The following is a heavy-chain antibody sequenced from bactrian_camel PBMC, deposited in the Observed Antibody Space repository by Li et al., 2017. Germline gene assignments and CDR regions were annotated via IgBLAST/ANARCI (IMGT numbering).Heavy chain of an antibody. J-gene: IGHJ6*01. Sequence: HVQLVESGGGSVKAGGSLRLSCAASGYTYSSYCLGWFRQAPGKEREGVAAIDSDGSTSYADSVKGRFTISRDGSAKTMYLQMNNLKPEDSAMYYCAVVKNPTRVRAAGIGSADFGYWGQGTQVTVS. V-gene: IGHV3S26*01. CDR3: AVVKNPTRVRAAGIGSADFGY. CDR2: IDSDGST. CDR1: GYTYSSYC. D-gene: IGHD2*01.